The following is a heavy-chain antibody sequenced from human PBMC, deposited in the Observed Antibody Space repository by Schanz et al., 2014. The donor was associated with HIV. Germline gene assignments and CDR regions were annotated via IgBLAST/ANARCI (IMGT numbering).Heavy chain of an antibody. J-gene: IGHJ6*02. CDR1: GGSFSSYA. CDR2: IIPIFGTA. V-gene: IGHV1-69*01. D-gene: IGHD3-9*01. Sequence: QVQLVQSGAEVKKPGASVKVSCKASGGSFSSYAINWVRQAPGQGLEWMGGIIPIFGTANYAQKFQGRVTITADESTSTAYMELRSLRSDDTAVYYCARTDYDILTGYSLGYYGMDVWGQGTTVTVSS. CDR3: ARTDYDILTGYSLGYYGMDV.